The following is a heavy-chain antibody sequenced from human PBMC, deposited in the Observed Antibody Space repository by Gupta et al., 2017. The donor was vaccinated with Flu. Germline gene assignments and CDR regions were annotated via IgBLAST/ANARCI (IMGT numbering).Heavy chain of an antibody. Sequence: QMQLQESGPRLVKPSQTLSLTCTVSGGSVNVFSYFWCWIRQEPGKGLEWIGYVHSSGTAYYNPSLRSRLMMSIDTSKNEFSLEVTSVTAADTAIYYFARRGTYFFDFWGQGALVTVSA. V-gene: IGHV4-31*03. CDR1: GGSVNVFSYF. J-gene: IGHJ4*02. CDR2: VHSSGTA. CDR3: ARRGTYFFDF.